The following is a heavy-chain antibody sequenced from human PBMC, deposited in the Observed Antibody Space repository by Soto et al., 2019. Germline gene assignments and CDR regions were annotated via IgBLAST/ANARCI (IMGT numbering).Heavy chain of an antibody. Sequence: EVQLLESGGGLVQPGGSLGLSCAASGFTFSSYAMSWVRQAPGKGLEWVSAISGSGGSTYYADSVKGRFTISRDNSKNTLYLQMNSLRAEDTAVYYCAKVGPTAVAGLFWYFDLWGRGTLVTVSS. CDR3: AKVGPTAVAGLFWYFDL. CDR1: GFTFSSYA. V-gene: IGHV3-23*01. J-gene: IGHJ2*01. D-gene: IGHD6-19*01. CDR2: ISGSGGST.